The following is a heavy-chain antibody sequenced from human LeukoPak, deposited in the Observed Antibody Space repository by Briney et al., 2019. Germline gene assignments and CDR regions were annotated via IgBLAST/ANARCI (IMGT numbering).Heavy chain of an antibody. CDR1: GDSISSGSFC. V-gene: IGHV4-61*09. J-gene: IGHJ4*02. Sequence: PSQTLSLTCTVSGDSISSGSFCWSWIRQPAGKGLDWIGHIYTTGSTNYNPSLKSRVTISVDTSKNQFSLKLSSVTAADTAVYYCARHGEMVRGVLSFDYWGQGTLVTVSS. CDR3: ARHGEMVRGVLSFDY. CDR2: IYTTGST. D-gene: IGHD3-10*01.